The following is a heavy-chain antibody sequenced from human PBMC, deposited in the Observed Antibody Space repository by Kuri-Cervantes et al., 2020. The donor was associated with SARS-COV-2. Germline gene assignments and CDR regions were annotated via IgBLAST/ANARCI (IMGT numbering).Heavy chain of an antibody. V-gene: IGHV3-30-3*01. Sequence: GESLKISCAASGFTFSSYAMHWVRQAPGKGLEWVAVISYDGSNKYYADSVKGRFTISRDNSKNTLYLQVNSLRAEDTAVYYCARDEQQLVLGFAYWGQGTLVTVSS. CDR1: GFTFSSYA. CDR3: ARDEQQLVLGFAY. D-gene: IGHD6-13*01. J-gene: IGHJ4*02. CDR2: ISYDGSNK.